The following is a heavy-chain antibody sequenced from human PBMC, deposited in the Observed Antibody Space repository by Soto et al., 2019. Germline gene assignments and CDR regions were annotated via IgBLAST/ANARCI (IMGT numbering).Heavy chain of an antibody. CDR2: ISAYNGNT. Sequence: ASVKVSCKASGYTFTSYAISWVRQAPGQGLERMGWISAYNGNTNYAQKFQGRVTMTTDTSTSTAYMELRSLSSDDTAVYYCARDAPPADYWGQGTLVTVSS. V-gene: IGHV1-18*01. CDR3: ARDAPPADY. J-gene: IGHJ4*02. CDR1: GYTFTSYA.